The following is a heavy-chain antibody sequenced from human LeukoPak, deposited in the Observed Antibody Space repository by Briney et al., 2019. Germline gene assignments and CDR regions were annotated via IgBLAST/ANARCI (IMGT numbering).Heavy chain of an antibody. CDR2: MWYDGSKK. CDR1: GFTFRSCG. CDR3: AREDSSAHFRY. Sequence: GGSLRLSCAASGFTFRSCGMHWVRQAPGKGLEWVAIMWYDGSKKYYTDSLKGRFTISRDNSKNTLDLQMNSLRAEDTAVYFCAREDSSAHFRYWGQGTLVTVSS. J-gene: IGHJ4*02. V-gene: IGHV3-33*01. D-gene: IGHD3-22*01.